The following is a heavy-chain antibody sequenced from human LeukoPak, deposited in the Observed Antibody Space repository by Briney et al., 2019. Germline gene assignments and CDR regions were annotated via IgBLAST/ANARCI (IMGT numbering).Heavy chain of an antibody. D-gene: IGHD4/OR15-4a*01. V-gene: IGHV3-48*03. Sequence: GGSLRLSCAASGFTFSSYEMNWVRQAPGKGLEWVSYIDSSGSTIYYTDSVKGRFTVSRDNAKNSLYLQMNSLRVEDTAVYFCAREGPTIVPRWNWFDPWGQGTLVTVSS. CDR1: GFTFSSYE. CDR2: IDSSGSTI. CDR3: AREGPTIVPRWNWFDP. J-gene: IGHJ5*02.